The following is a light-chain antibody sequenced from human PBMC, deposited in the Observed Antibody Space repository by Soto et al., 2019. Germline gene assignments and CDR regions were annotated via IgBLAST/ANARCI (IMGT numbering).Light chain of an antibody. CDR2: DAS. V-gene: IGKV3-11*01. CDR1: QSVSSY. Sequence: EIVLTQSPATLSLSPGERATLSCRASQSVSSYLAWYQQKPGQAPRLLIYDASNRATGIPARFSGSGSGTDFTHTISSLEPEDFAVYYCQQRSNWPPWWTFGQGTKLEIK. CDR3: QQRSNWPPWWT. J-gene: IGKJ2*02.